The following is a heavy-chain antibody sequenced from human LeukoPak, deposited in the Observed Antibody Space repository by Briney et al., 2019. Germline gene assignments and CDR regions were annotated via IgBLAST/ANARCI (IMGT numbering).Heavy chain of an antibody. CDR1: GGSISSYY. D-gene: IGHD5-18*01. V-gene: IGHV4-59*01. CDR3: ASGYSYGYGMNAFDI. Sequence: SETLSLTCTVSGGSISSYYWSWIRQPPGKGLEWIGYIYYSGSTNYNPSLKSRVTTSVDTSKNQFSLKLSSVTAADTAVYYCASGYSYGYGMNAFDIWGQGTMVTVSS. J-gene: IGHJ3*02. CDR2: IYYSGST.